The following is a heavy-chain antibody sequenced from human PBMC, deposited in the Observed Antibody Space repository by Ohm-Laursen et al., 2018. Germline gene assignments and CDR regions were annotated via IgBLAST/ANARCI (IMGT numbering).Heavy chain of an antibody. J-gene: IGHJ4*02. D-gene: IGHD6-25*01. V-gene: IGHV4-31*01. Sequence: TLSLTCTVSGGSISSGGYYWTWIRQHPGKGLEWIGYIYYSGVTYYNPSLKSLVTISVDTSKNQFSLKLNSVTAADTAVYYCARGSAAAVYFDYWGQGTLVTVSS. CDR3: ARGSAAAVYFDY. CDR1: GGSISSGGYY. CDR2: IYYSGVT.